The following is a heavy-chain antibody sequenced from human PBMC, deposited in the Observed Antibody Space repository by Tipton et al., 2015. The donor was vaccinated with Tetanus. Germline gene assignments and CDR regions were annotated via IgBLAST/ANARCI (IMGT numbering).Heavy chain of an antibody. J-gene: IGHJ4*02. CDR2: IYYSGST. Sequence: TLSLTCTVSGGSISSYYWSWIRQPPGKGLEWIGYIYYSGSTNYNPSLKSRVTISVDTSKNQFSLKLSSVTAADTAVYYCAKADSSAWYELDYWGRGTLVTVSS. CDR3: AKADSSAWYELDY. V-gene: IGHV4-59*01. D-gene: IGHD6-19*01. CDR1: GGSISSYY.